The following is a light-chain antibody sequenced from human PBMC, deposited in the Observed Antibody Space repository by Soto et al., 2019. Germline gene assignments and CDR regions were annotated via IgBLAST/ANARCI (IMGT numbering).Light chain of an antibody. J-gene: IGLJ3*02. V-gene: IGLV2-23*01. CDR3: CSFTGSSSWV. Sequence: QSALTQPASVSGSPGQSITISCTGTNSDVGNYNLVSWYQQHPAKAPKLIIFAGSKRPSGVSNRFSGSKSGNTASLTISGLQADDESDYYCCSFTGSSSWVFGGGTKVTVL. CDR1: NSDVGNYNL. CDR2: AGS.